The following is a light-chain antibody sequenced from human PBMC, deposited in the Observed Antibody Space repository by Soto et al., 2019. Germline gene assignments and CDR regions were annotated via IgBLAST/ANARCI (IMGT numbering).Light chain of an antibody. CDR1: SSDVGGYNF. Sequence: QSVLTQPASVSGSPGQSITISCTGTSSDVGGYNFVSWYQQHPGEAPKLMIYDVSNRPSEVSNRFSGSKSGNTASLTISGLQAEDEADYYCTSYTSTNTQLFGGGTKLTVL. CDR3: TSYTSTNTQL. J-gene: IGLJ2*01. CDR2: DVS. V-gene: IGLV2-14*03.